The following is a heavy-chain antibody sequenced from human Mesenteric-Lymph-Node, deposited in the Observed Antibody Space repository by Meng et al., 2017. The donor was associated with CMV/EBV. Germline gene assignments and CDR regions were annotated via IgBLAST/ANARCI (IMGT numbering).Heavy chain of an antibody. V-gene: IGHV4-59*08. Sequence: LTCTVSGGSIGSYYWSWIRQPPGKGLEWIGYIYYSGSTNYNPSLRSRVTISVDTSKEKFSLKLSSVTAADTAVYFCARRGGSTYLDYWGQGTLVTVSS. J-gene: IGHJ4*02. D-gene: IGHD3-10*01. CDR3: ARRGGSTYLDY. CDR1: GGSIGSYY. CDR2: IYYSGST.